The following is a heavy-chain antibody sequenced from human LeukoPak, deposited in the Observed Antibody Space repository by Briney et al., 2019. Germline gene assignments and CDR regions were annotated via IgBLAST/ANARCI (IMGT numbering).Heavy chain of an antibody. J-gene: IGHJ5*02. CDR2: IYGSGST. D-gene: IGHD1-1*01. V-gene: IGHV4-59*01. CDR3: AREGTSGTHLNWFDP. Sequence: KPSATPSPTPTAAGGSLRSYLLGRIPDPPRKGPVWIWDIYGSGSTNYNPSLKSRVTLSVDTSKNQFSLKLSSVTAADKAVYYCAREGTSGTHLNWFDPWGQGTLVTVSS. CDR1: GGSLRSYL.